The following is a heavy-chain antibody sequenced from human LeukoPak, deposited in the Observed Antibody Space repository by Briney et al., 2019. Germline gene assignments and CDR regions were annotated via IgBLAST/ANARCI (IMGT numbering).Heavy chain of an antibody. CDR3: ARGYDIDV. V-gene: IGHV4-59*01. J-gene: IGHJ6*02. CDR2: IYYTGTP. CDR1: GGSISNSY. Sequence: SETLSLTCTVSGGSISNSYWSWIRQPPGKALEWIGYIYYTGTPKYNPSLKSRATISLDTSKNQFSLKLTSVTAADTALFFCARGYDIDVWGQGTTVTVSS.